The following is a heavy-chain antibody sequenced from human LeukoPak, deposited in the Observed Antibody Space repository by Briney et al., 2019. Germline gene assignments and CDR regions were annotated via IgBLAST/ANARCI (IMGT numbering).Heavy chain of an antibody. J-gene: IGHJ3*02. D-gene: IGHD1-26*01. Sequence: SETLSLTCTVSGGSISSYYWSWIRQPPGKGLEWIGYIYYSGSTNYNPSLKSRVTISVDTSKNQFSLKLSSVTAADTAVYYCARGDGATIAFDIWGQGTMVTVPS. V-gene: IGHV4-59*01. CDR1: GGSISSYY. CDR3: ARGDGATIAFDI. CDR2: IYYSGST.